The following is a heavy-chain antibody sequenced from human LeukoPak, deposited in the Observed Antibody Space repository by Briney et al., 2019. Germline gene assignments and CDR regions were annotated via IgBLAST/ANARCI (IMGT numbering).Heavy chain of an antibody. Sequence: PSEPLSLTCTVSGDSITNSNFYWGWIRQSPGKGLEWIGSIFHSGGTNYNPSLKSRVTISVDTSKNQFYLRVRSVTAAETALYYCAGRGIVTGYFDFWGRGTLVTVSS. J-gene: IGHJ4*02. V-gene: IGHV4-39*01. CDR1: GDSITNSNFY. CDR3: AGRGIVTGYFDF. D-gene: IGHD3-9*01. CDR2: IFHSGGT.